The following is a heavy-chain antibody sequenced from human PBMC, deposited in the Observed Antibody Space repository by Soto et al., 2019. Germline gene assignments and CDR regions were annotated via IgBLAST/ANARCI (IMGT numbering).Heavy chain of an antibody. V-gene: IGHV4-38-2*02. J-gene: IGHJ4*02. CDR1: GYSISSGFY. D-gene: IGHD3-22*01. Sequence: SETLSLTCTVSGYSISSGFYWGWIRHPPGKVLEGIGSGYHRGTSYYNPSLQSRVSISMDTSKNQFSLRLASVTAADTAVYYCARSNGYYATSGDFNSWGQGALVTVSS. CDR3: ARSNGYYATSGDFNS. CDR2: GYHRGTS.